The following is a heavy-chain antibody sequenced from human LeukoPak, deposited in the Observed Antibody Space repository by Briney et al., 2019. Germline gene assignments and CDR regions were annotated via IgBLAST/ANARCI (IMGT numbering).Heavy chain of an antibody. D-gene: IGHD6-13*01. V-gene: IGHV4-39*07. CDR1: GGSISSGSYY. J-gene: IGHJ3*02. Sequence: SETLSLTCTVSGGSISSGSYYWGWIRQPPGKGLEWIGSIYYSGSTYYNPSLKSRVTISVDTSKNQFSLKLSSVTAADTAVYYCARAAAAGDAFDIWGQGTMVTVSS. CDR2: IYYSGST. CDR3: ARAAAAGDAFDI.